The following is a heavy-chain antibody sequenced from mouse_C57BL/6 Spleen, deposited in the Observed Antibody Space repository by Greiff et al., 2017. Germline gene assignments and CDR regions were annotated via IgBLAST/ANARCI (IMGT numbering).Heavy chain of an antibody. J-gene: IGHJ1*03. CDR1: GYTFTDYY. V-gene: IGHV1-84*01. CDR3: ARGGNWYFDV. Sequence: VQLQQSGPELVKPGASVKISCKASGYTFTDYYINWVKQRPGQGLEWIGWLYPGSGNTKYNEKFKGKATLTVDTSSSTAYMQLSSLTSEDSAVYFCARGGNWYFDVWGTGTTVTVSS. CDR2: LYPGSGNT. D-gene: IGHD2-1*01.